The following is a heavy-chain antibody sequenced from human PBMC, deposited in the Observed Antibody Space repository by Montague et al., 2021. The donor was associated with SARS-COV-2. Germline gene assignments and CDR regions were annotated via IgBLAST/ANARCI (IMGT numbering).Heavy chain of an antibody. V-gene: IGHV4-59*01. J-gene: IGHJ3*02. CDR3: AREKDSYARESSEAFYI. Sequence: SETLSLTCTVSGGSISRNFWSWIRQPPGKGLEWIGYVCFSCSSSYNPSLWGRVSISVDTSKYQLSLTLSSVTAADTAVYYCAREKDSYARESSEAFYIWGQGTLVTVSS. CDR2: VCFSCSS. D-gene: IGHD3-16*01. CDR1: GGSISRNF.